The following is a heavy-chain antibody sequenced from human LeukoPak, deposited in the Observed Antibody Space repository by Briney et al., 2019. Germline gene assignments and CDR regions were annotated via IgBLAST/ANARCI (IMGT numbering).Heavy chain of an antibody. CDR1: GFTFSDYY. CDR2: ISSSGSTI. V-gene: IGHV3-11*01. Sequence: GGSLRLSCAASGFTFSDYYMSWIRQAPGKGLEWVSYISSSGSTIYYADSVKGRFTISRDNAKNSLYLQMNSLRAEDTAVYYCAREQWLVLYYYYYYMDVWGKGTTVTVSS. J-gene: IGHJ6*03. D-gene: IGHD6-19*01. CDR3: AREQWLVLYYYYYYMDV.